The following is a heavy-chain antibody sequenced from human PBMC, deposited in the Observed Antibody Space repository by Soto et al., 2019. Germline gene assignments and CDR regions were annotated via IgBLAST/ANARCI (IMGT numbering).Heavy chain of an antibody. Sequence: SETLSLTCTVSGGSISSYYWSWIRQPPGKGLEWIGYIYYSGSTNYNPSLKSRVTISVDTSKNQFSLKLSSVTAADTAVYYCARAEGDPEYYYYGMDVWGQGTTVTVSS. CDR1: GGSISSYY. V-gene: IGHV4-59*01. J-gene: IGHJ6*02. D-gene: IGHD3-16*01. CDR3: ARAEGDPEYYYYGMDV. CDR2: IYYSGST.